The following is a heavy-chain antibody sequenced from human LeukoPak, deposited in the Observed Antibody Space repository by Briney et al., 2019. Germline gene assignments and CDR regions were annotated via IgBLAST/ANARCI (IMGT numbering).Heavy chain of an antibody. CDR1: GHTFTGYY. V-gene: IGHV1-2*02. J-gene: IGHJ4*02. D-gene: IGHD6-19*01. Sequence: ASVKVSCTASGHTFTGYYMHWVRQAPGQGLEWMGWINPNSGGTNHAQKFQGRVSMTRDTSISTAYMELSRLRSDDTAVYYCAQSSGWDSLKYWGQGTLVTVSS. CDR2: INPNSGGT. CDR3: AQSSGWDSLKY.